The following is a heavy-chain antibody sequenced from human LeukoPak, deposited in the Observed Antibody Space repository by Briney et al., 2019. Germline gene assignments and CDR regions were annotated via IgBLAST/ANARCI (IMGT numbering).Heavy chain of an antibody. V-gene: IGHV4-34*01. CDR1: GGSFSGYY. J-gene: IGHJ4*02. D-gene: IGHD6-19*01. Sequence: SETLSLTCAVYGGSFSGYYWSWIRQPPGKGLEWIGEINHSGSTNYNPSLKSRVTISVDTSNDQFSLKLSSVTAADTAVYYCARVVGEWLISDYWGQGTLVTVSS. CDR2: INHSGST. CDR3: ARVVGEWLISDY.